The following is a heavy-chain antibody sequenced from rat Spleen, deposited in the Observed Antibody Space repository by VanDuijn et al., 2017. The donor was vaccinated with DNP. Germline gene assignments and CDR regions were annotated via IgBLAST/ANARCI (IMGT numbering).Heavy chain of an antibody. V-gene: IGHV2-41*01. J-gene: IGHJ2*01. Sequence: QVQLKESGPGLVQPSQTLSLTCTVAGFSLTSNNVHWVRQPPGKGLEWMGVIWNNGGTRYNSVLKSRLTISRDTSKSRVFLKMNSLQTEDTAIYFCTSSYIYYWGQGVMVTVSS. CDR1: GFSLTSNN. CDR2: IWNNGGT. D-gene: IGHD1-2*01. CDR3: TSSYIYY.